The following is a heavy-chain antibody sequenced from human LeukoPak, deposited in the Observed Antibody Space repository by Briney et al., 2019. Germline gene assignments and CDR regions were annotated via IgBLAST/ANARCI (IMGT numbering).Heavy chain of an antibody. J-gene: IGHJ6*03. CDR2: IYSGGTT. Sequence: LGGSLRLSCAASGFTVSSNYMSWVRQAPGKRLEWVSIIYSGGTTYYTDSVKGRFTISRDNSNNMLYLQMNSLRAEDTAVYYCARGYCSGGSCYSKDYYYMDVWGKGTTVTVSS. V-gene: IGHV3-53*01. CDR1: GFTVSSNY. CDR3: ARGYCSGGSCYSKDYYYMDV. D-gene: IGHD2-15*01.